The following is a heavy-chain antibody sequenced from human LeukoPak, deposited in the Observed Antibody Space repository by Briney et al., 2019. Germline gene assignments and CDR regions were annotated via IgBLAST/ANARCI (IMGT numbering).Heavy chain of an antibody. V-gene: IGHV4-38-2*02. CDR1: GYSISSGYY. Sequence: PSETLSLTCTVSGYSISSGYYWGWIRQPPGKGLEWIGSIYHSGSTYYNPSLKSRVTISVDTSKNQFSLKLSSVTAADTAVYYCARVTPMATIAYWGQGTLVTVSS. D-gene: IGHD5-24*01. J-gene: IGHJ4*02. CDR2: IYHSGST. CDR3: ARVTPMATIAY.